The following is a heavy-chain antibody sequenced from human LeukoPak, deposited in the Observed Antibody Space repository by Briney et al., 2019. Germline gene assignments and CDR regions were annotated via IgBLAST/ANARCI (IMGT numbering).Heavy chain of an antibody. CDR2: INHGGST. J-gene: IGHJ4*02. CDR1: GGSFSGDF. CDR3: ARRPLVRGRRPRQYYFDY. Sequence: TSSETLSLTCAVYGGSFSGDFWSWIRQSPGKGLEWIGEINHGGSTTYNPSLQSRVTMSVDTSKNQFSLKLSSVTAADTAVYYCARRPLVRGRRPRQYYFDYWGQGTLVTVSS. D-gene: IGHD3-10*01. V-gene: IGHV4-34*01.